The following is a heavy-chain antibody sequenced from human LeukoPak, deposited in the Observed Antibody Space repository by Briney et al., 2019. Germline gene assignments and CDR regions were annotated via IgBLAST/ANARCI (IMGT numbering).Heavy chain of an antibody. D-gene: IGHD4-17*01. V-gene: IGHV4-61*02. CDR3: ASNYGDYVRYYYYMDV. CDR1: GGSISSGSYY. CDR2: IYTSGST. Sequence: SQTLSLTCTVSGGSISSGSYYWSWIRQPAGKGLEWIGRIYTSGSTNYNPSLKSRVTILVDTSKNQFSLKLSSVTAADTAVYYCASNYGDYVRYYYYMDVWGKGTTVTVSS. J-gene: IGHJ6*03.